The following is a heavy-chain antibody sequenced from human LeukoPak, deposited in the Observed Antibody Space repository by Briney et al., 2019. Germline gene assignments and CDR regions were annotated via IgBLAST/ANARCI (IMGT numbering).Heavy chain of an antibody. V-gene: IGHV3-9*01. D-gene: IGHD3-10*01. CDR1: GSTFHDHA. J-gene: IGHJ6*02. CDR2: INWNGVSI. CDR3: LRDVGQNNYASGGMDV. Sequence: GGSLRLSCAASGSTFHDHAMHWVRQVPGRSLEWVSGINWNGVSIGYTGSVRGRFTISRATAKKSLYMNINSMGTEDTAMYYCLRDVGQNNYASGGMDVWGQGTTVTVSS.